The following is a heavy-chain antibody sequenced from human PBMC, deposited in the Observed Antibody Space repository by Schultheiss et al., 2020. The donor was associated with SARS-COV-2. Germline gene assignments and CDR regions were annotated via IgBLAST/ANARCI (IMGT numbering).Heavy chain of an antibody. Sequence: ASVKVSCKASGYTFTSYDINWVRQATGQGLEWMGWMNPNSGNAGYAQKFLGRVTMTRNTAISTAYMVLTSLTSADTALYYCARGTHSRRPNNWFDPWGQGTLVTVSS. CDR3: ARGTHSRRPNNWFDP. D-gene: IGHD6-13*01. J-gene: IGHJ5*02. CDR2: MNPNSGNA. V-gene: IGHV1-8*01. CDR1: GYTFTSYD.